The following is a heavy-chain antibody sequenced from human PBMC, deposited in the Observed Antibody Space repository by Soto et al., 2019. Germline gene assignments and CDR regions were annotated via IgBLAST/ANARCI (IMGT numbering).Heavy chain of an antibody. Sequence: EASVKVTCKASGYTFTIYAMHWVRQAPGQRLEWMGWINAGNGNTSYAQKFQGRVTMTRDTSTSTVYMELSSLRSEDTAVYYCARDDSSQPFDYWGQGTLVTVSS. CDR3: ARDDSSQPFDY. CDR1: GYTFTIYA. D-gene: IGHD3-22*01. V-gene: IGHV1-3*01. J-gene: IGHJ4*02. CDR2: INAGNGNT.